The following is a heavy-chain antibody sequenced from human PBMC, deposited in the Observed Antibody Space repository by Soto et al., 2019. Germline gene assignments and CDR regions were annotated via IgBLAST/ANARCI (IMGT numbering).Heavy chain of an antibody. CDR2: ISSSSSTI. J-gene: IGHJ6*03. CDR1: GFTFSSYS. Sequence: PGGSLRLSCAASGFTFSSYSMNWVRQAPGKGLEWVSYISSSSSTIYYADSVKGRFTISRDNAKNSLYLQMNSLRAEDTDVYYCANSGGYDYPDYMDVWGKGTTVTVSS. D-gene: IGHD3-10*01. CDR3: ANSGGYDYPDYMDV. V-gene: IGHV3-48*01.